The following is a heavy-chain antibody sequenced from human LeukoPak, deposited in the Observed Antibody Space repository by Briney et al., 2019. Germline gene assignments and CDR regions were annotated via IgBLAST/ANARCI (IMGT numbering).Heavy chain of an antibody. J-gene: IGHJ4*02. V-gene: IGHV3-30*02. CDR1: GFTISSYG. Sequence: GGSLRLSCAASGFTISSYGMHWVRQAPGKGLEWVAFIRYDGSYKNYADSVKGRFTISRDISKSTLYLQMNSLRAADTAVYHCAKDRDYYDSSGYLDYWGQGTLVTGSS. CDR3: AKDRDYYDSSGYLDY. CDR2: IRYDGSYK. D-gene: IGHD3-22*01.